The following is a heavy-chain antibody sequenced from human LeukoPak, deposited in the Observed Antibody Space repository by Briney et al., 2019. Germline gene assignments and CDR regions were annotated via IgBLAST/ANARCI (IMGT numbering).Heavy chain of an antibody. V-gene: IGHV3-23*01. D-gene: IGHD6-6*01. CDR2: ISGSGGST. Sequence: GGSLRLSCAASGFTFSSYAMSWVRQAPGKGLEWVSAISGSGGSTYYADSVKGRFTISRNNSKNTLYLQMNSLRAEDTAVYYCATSDHKLHGYYYYYGMDVWGQGTTVTVSS. J-gene: IGHJ6*02. CDR3: ATSDHKLHGYYYYYGMDV. CDR1: GFTFSSYA.